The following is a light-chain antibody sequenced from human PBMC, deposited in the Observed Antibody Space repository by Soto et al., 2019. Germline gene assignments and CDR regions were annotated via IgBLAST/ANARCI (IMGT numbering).Light chain of an antibody. V-gene: IGKV3-15*01. Sequence: EIVMTQSPATLSVSPGEGATLSCKASQNVYNNLAWYQQRPGQPPRLLIYDASTRATGISARFSGSGYGTEFTLTISSLQSEDFAVYFCQQSSNWSPTFCRWT. J-gene: IGKJ4*01. CDR2: DAS. CDR3: QQSSNWSPT. CDR1: QNVYNN.